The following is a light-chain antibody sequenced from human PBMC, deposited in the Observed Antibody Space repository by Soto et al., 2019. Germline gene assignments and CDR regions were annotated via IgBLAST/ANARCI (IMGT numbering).Light chain of an antibody. CDR1: SSNIGSNY. CDR2: RNN. J-gene: IGLJ7*01. CDR3: AAWDDSLSGPV. V-gene: IGLV1-47*01. Sequence: QSVLTQPPSASGTPGQRVTISCSGSSSNIGSNYVSWYQQLPGTAPKLLIYRNNQRPSGVPDRFSGSKSGTSASLAISGLGSEDEADYYCAAWDDSLSGPVFGGGTQLTVL.